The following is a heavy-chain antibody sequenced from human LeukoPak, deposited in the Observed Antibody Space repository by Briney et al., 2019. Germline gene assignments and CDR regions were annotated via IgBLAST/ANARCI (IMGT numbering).Heavy chain of an antibody. J-gene: IGHJ4*02. CDR1: GFIFSSYA. CDR3: AKAWPTAGTFDS. V-gene: IGHV3-64*04. CDR2: MRVIRGRT. Sequence: PGGSLRLSCSASGFIFSSYAMHWVRQAPGKRLEYVSAMRVIRGRTFYADSVKGRFTISRDTSKNTLYLQMNTLRVEDTAVYYCAKAWPTAGTFDSWGQGSLVTVSS. D-gene: IGHD6-13*01.